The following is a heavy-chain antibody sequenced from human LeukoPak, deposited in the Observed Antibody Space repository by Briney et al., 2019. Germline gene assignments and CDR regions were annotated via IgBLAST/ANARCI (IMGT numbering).Heavy chain of an antibody. J-gene: IGHJ4*02. D-gene: IGHD3-10*01. CDR1: GFTFISYE. CDR2: ISISGSTI. Sequence: PGGSLRLSCAASGFTFISYEMNWVRQAPGKGLEWVSYISISGSTIYYADSVKGRFTISRDNGKNSLYLEMNSLRAEDTAVYYCARVGVTMVRGVIGTFDYWGQGTLVTVSS. CDR3: ARVGVTMVRGVIGTFDY. V-gene: IGHV3-48*03.